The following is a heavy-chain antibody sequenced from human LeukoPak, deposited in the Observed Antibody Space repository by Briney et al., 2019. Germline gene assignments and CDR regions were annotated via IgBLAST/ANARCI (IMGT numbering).Heavy chain of an antibody. V-gene: IGHV3-48*04. CDR2: ISSSSSTI. CDR1: GFTFSSYS. CDR3: ARDVWYYYDSSGHDY. J-gene: IGHJ4*02. D-gene: IGHD3-22*01. Sequence: PGGSLRLSCAASGFTFSSYSMNWVRQAPGKGLEWVSYISSSSSTIYYADSVKGRFTISRDNAKNSLYLQMNSLRAEDTAVYYCARDVWYYYDSSGHDYWGQGTLVTVSS.